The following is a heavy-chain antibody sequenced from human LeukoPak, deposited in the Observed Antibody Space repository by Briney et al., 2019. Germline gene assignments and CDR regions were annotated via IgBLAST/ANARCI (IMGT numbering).Heavy chain of an antibody. J-gene: IGHJ3*02. CDR2: ISGSGGST. CDR3: AKGRGYSSSWYARDAFDI. D-gene: IGHD6-13*01. Sequence: GGSLRLSCAASGFTFSSYAMSWVRQAPGKGLEWVSAISGSGGSTYYADSVKGRFTISRDNSKNTLYLQMNSLRAEDTAVYYCAKGRGYSSSWYARDAFDIWGQGTMVTVSS. V-gene: IGHV3-23*01. CDR1: GFTFSSYA.